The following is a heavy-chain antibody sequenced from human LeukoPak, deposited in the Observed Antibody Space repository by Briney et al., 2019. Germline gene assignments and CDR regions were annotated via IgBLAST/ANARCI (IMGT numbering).Heavy chain of an antibody. CDR2: NIPIFGTA. D-gene: IGHD1/OR15-1a*01. J-gene: IGHJ6*03. V-gene: IGHV1-69*05. Sequence: GASVKVSCKASGGTFSSYAISWVRQAPGQGLEWMGGNIPIFGTANYAQKFQGRVTITTDESTSTAYMELSSLRSEDTAVYYCARAYLTGANYYYYYMDVWGKGTTVTISS. CDR1: GGTFSSYA. CDR3: ARAYLTGANYYYYYMDV.